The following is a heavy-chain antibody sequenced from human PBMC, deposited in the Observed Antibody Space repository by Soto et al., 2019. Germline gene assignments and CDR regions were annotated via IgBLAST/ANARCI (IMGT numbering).Heavy chain of an antibody. CDR2: IYWDDDK. CDR3: TKAPKWDYGMDV. J-gene: IGHJ6*02. Sequence: QITLKESGPPLVKPTQTLTLTCTFSGFSLSTSGVGVGWIRQPPGKALEWLALIYWDDDKRYSPSLKSRLTITKDTSKNQVVLTMTNMDPVDTATYYCTKAPKWDYGMDVWGQGTTVTVSS. CDR1: GFSLSTSGVG. V-gene: IGHV2-5*02. D-gene: IGHD2-8*01.